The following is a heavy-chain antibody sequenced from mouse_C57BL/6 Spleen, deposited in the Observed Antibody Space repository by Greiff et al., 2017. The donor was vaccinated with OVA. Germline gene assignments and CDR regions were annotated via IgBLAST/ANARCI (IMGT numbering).Heavy chain of an antibody. D-gene: IGHD1-1*02. CDR2: ISDGGSYT. CDR1: GFTFSSYA. J-gene: IGHJ2*01. V-gene: IGHV5-4*01. Sequence: EVQRVESGGGLVKPGGSLKLSCAASGFTFSSYAMSWVRQTPEKRLEWVATISDGGSYTYYPDNVKGRFTISRDNAKNNLYLQMSHLKSEDTAMYYCARDGVSYYFDYWGQGTTLTVSS. CDR3: ARDGVSYYFDY.